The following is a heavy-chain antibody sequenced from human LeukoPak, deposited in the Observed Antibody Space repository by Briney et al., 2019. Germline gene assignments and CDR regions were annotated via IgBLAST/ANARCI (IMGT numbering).Heavy chain of an antibody. Sequence: ASVKVSCKASGGTFISYAISWVRQAPGQGREWMGRIIPILGIANYAQKFQGRVTITADKSTSTAYMELSSLRSEDTAVYYCARDELYDSSGYLPHYWGQGTLVTVSS. J-gene: IGHJ4*02. V-gene: IGHV1-69*04. D-gene: IGHD3-22*01. CDR3: ARDELYDSSGYLPHY. CDR1: GGTFISYA. CDR2: IIPILGIA.